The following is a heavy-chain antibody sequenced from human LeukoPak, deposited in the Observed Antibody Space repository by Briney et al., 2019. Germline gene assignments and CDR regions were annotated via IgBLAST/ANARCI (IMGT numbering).Heavy chain of an antibody. V-gene: IGHV4-59*01. CDR2: IFYGGNT. CDR1: GGSISGYF. CDR3: VRGRYCAGGGCRLFDF. Sequence: SETLSLTCSVSGGSISGYFWSWIREPPGRGLEWIGYIFYGGNTKYNPSLKSRVAMSADASKNQYSLSLSSVTAADTAIYYCVRGRYCAGGGCRLFDFWGQGTLVGVSS. J-gene: IGHJ4*02. D-gene: IGHD2-8*02.